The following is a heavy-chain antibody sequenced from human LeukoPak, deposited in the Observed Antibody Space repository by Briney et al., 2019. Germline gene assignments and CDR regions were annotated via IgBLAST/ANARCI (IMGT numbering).Heavy chain of an antibody. V-gene: IGHV1-3*01. J-gene: IGHJ4*02. CDR2: INAGNGNT. CDR1: GYTFITYA. D-gene: IGHD2-21*02. Sequence: ASVKVSCKASGYTFITYAMHWVRQAPGQRLEWMGWINAGNGNTKYSQKFQARVTITRDTSASTAYMEMRSLRSEDTAVYYCARASDVVTAPLSYFDYWGQGTLVTVSS. CDR3: ARASDVVTAPLSYFDY.